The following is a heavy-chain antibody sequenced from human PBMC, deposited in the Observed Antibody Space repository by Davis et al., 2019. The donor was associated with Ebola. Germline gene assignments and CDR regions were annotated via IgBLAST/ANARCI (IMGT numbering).Heavy chain of an antibody. V-gene: IGHV1-18*01. D-gene: IGHD5-12*01. CDR2: ISVYNGNT. CDR3: TTPGGQDSGYDVFDI. CDR1: GGTFSSYA. Sequence: ASVKVSCKASGGTFSSYAISWVRQAPGQGLEWMGWISVYNGNTNYAQILQGRVTVTRDTSTTTVYMDLSSLRSEDTALYYCTTPGGQDSGYDVFDIWGQGTMVTVSS. J-gene: IGHJ3*02.